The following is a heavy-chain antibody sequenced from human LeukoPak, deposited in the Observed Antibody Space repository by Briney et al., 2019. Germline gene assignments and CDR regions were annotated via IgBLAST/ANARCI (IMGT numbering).Heavy chain of an antibody. D-gene: IGHD5-12*01. J-gene: IGHJ4*02. CDR3: AGQYSGYDAFRF. Sequence: PSQTLSLTCTVSGGSISSGDYYWSWIRQPPGKGLEWIGYIYTSGSTNYNPSLKSRVTISVDTSKNQFSLKLSSVTAADTAVYYCAGQYSGYDAFRFWGQGTLVTVSS. CDR1: GGSISSGDYY. CDR2: IYTSGST. V-gene: IGHV4-61*09.